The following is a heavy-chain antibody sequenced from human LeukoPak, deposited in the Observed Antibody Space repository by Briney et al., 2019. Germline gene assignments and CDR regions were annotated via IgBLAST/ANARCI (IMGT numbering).Heavy chain of an antibody. V-gene: IGHV4-38-2*02. CDR1: GYSISSGYY. CDR2: IYHSGST. Sequence: KPSETLSLTCTVSGYSISSGYYWGWIRQPPGKGLEWIGSIYHSGSTYYNPSLKSRVTISVDTSKNQFSLKLSSVTAADTAVYYCARAGITIFGVVIGRFDPWGQGTLVTVSS. D-gene: IGHD3-3*01. J-gene: IGHJ5*02. CDR3: ARAGITIFGVVIGRFDP.